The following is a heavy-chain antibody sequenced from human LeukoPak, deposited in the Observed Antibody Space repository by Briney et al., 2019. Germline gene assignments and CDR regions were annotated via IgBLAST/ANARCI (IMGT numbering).Heavy chain of an antibody. Sequence: GGSLRLSCAASGFTFGTYWMHWVRQAPGKGLEWVSRMNSDGSSISYADSVKGRFTISRDNAKSTLYLQMNSLRAEDTAVYYCARVGYYDSSGYYAYLQHWGQGTLVTVSS. CDR2: MNSDGSSI. V-gene: IGHV3-74*01. D-gene: IGHD3-22*01. CDR1: GFTFGTYW. CDR3: ARVGYYDSSGYYAYLQH. J-gene: IGHJ1*01.